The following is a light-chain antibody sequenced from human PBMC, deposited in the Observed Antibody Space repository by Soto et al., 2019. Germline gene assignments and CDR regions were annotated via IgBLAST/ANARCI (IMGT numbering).Light chain of an antibody. CDR2: GAS. CDR1: QSVSSN. J-gene: IGKJ1*01. Sequence: EIVMTQSPATLSVSPGERATLSCRASQSVSSNLAWYQQQPGQAPRLLIYGASTRATGIPDRFSDSGSGTEFSLSISSLQSEDFAVYYCQQYNNWPWTFGQGTKV. CDR3: QQYNNWPWT. V-gene: IGKV3-15*01.